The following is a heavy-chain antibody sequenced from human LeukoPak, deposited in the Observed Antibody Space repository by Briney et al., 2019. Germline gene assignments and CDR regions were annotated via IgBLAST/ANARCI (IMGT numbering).Heavy chain of an antibody. D-gene: IGHD1-26*01. V-gene: IGHV3-66*01. Sequence: PGGSLRLSCAASGFTVSSNDMSWVRQAPGKGLEWVSLIYSGRSTYYADSVKGRFIISRDNSKNTFYLQMNSLRAEDTAVYCCARYSGTFSNSYFDCWGQGTLVTVSS. CDR2: IYSGRST. J-gene: IGHJ4*02. CDR3: ARYSGTFSNSYFDC. CDR1: GFTVSSND.